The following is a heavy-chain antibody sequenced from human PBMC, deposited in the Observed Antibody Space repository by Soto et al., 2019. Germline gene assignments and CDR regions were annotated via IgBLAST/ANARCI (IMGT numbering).Heavy chain of an antibody. D-gene: IGHD1-1*01. J-gene: IGHJ1*01. CDR1: GFSLSTSGVG. Sequence: QITLKESGPTLVKPTQTLTLTCTFSGFSLSTSGVGVGWIRQPPGKALEWLALIYWDDDKRYSPSLKSRLTITKVTSKNQVVLTMTNMDPVDTATYYCAHRRDDGGLAEYFLHWGQGTLVTVSS. CDR2: IYWDDDK. CDR3: AHRRDDGGLAEYFLH. V-gene: IGHV2-5*02.